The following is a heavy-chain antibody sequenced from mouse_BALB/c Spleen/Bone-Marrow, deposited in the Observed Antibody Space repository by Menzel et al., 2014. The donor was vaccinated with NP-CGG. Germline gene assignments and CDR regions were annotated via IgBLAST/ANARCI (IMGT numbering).Heavy chain of an antibody. V-gene: IGHV7-3*02. Sequence: EVKLVESGGGLVQPGGSLRLSCATSGFTFSDYYMSWVRQPPGKALEWLGFIRNKAKGYTTEYIPSVKGRFTISRDNSQSMLYLQMNTLRAEDSATYYCARDRNNDIHWYLDVWGAGTTVTVSP. CDR2: IRNKAKGYTT. D-gene: IGHD2-12*01. CDR1: GFTFSDYY. J-gene: IGHJ1*01. CDR3: ARDRNNDIHWYLDV.